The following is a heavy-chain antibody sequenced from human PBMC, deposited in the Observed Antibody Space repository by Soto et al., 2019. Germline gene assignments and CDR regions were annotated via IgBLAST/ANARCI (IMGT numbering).Heavy chain of an antibody. V-gene: IGHV1-46*03. CDR1: GYTFTSNY. D-gene: IGHD1-1*01. J-gene: IGHJ4*02. CDR2: INPSGGST. CDR3: ARLTARTTADY. Sequence: QVQLVQSGAEVRKPGASVKVSCEASGYTFTSNYLLWVRESPGQGLEWMGIINPSGGSTTYSQKLQGRLTVTRDTSTSTVFMELSSLRSDDTAVYYCARLTARTTADYGGQGTLVTVSS.